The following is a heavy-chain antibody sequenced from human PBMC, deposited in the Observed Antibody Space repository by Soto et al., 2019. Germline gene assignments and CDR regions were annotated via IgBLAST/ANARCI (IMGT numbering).Heavy chain of an antibody. CDR3: AKGLGELSPESYDY. J-gene: IGHJ4*02. CDR2: ISYDGTNQ. Sequence: QVQLVESGGGVVQPGRSLRLSCAASGFTFSSFAMHWVRQAPGKGLEWVAFISYDGTNQYHADSVKCRFTISRDNAKNTLFLQMNSLRAEETAGYYCAKGLGELSPESYDYWGQGTLVTVSS. CDR1: GFTFSSFA. V-gene: IGHV3-30*18. D-gene: IGHD3-16*02.